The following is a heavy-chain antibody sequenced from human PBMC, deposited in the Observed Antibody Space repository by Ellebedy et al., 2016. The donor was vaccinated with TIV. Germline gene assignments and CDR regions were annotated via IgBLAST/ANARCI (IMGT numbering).Heavy chain of an antibody. V-gene: IGHV4-31*03. CDR1: GGSMNGLTYY. D-gene: IGHD3-22*01. CDR2: ILYYGNT. CDR3: ARSSPYSDSSDLDG. J-gene: IGHJ4*02. Sequence: SETLSLXXTVSGGSMNGLTYYWSWVRQHPGMGLEWIGYILYYGNTFYSPSLRSRVSISMDTSQNTFSMKLTALTAADTAVYYCARSSPYSDSSDLDGWGRGTLVIVSS.